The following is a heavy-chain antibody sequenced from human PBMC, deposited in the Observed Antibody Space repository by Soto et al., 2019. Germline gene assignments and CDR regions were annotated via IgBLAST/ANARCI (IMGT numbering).Heavy chain of an antibody. CDR2: IFPIFGTA. Sequence: GASVKVSCKASGGTFSSYSISWVRQAPGQGLEWMGGIFPIFGTANYAQKFQGRVTITADESTSTAYMELSSLRSEDTAVYYCARDSQADYDFWSGYYYYYYYGMDVWGQGTTVTVSS. CDR1: GGTFSSYS. J-gene: IGHJ6*02. V-gene: IGHV1-69*13. CDR3: ARDSQADYDFWSGYYYYYYYGMDV. D-gene: IGHD3-3*01.